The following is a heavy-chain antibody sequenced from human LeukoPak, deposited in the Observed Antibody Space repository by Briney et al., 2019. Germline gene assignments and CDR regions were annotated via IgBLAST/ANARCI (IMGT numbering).Heavy chain of an antibody. CDR2: IHTTGGT. Sequence: SETLSLTCTVAGGSISSYYWSWIRQPAGKGLEWIGRIHTTGGTRYNPSLKSRITMSIDASKHQFSLKLSSVTAADTAVYYCARDLALGYCPSSSCSSPLFDYWGQGTLVTVSS. J-gene: IGHJ4*02. D-gene: IGHD2-2*01. CDR3: ARDLALGYCPSSSCSSPLFDY. CDR1: GGSISSYY. V-gene: IGHV4-4*07.